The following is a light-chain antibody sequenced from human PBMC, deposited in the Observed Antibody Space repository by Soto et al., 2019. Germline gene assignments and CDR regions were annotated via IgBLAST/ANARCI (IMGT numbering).Light chain of an antibody. CDR2: EVS. Sequence: QSVLTQPASVSGSPGQSITISCTGSSSDIGRYNYVSWYQQLPGKAPKLMIYEVSNRPSGVSNRFSGSKSCNTASLSIYGLQTEDEADYYCGSYTRATTWVFGGGTKLTVL. V-gene: IGLV2-14*03. CDR3: GSYTRATTWV. CDR1: SSDIGRYNY. J-gene: IGLJ3*02.